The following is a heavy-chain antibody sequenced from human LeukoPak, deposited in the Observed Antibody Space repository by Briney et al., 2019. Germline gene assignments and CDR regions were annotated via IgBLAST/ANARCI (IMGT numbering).Heavy chain of an antibody. Sequence: GGSLRLSCAGSGFTFRIYAMSWDRQARGKGLEWVSAISGSGGSTYYADSVKGRFTISRDNSKNTLYLQMNSLRAEDTAVYYCAKRSADYYDSSGYGYYFDYWGQETRDTVSS. CDR3: AKRSADYYDSSGYGYYFDY. CDR1: GFTFRIYA. D-gene: IGHD3-22*01. CDR2: ISGSGGST. J-gene: IGHJ4*02. V-gene: IGHV3-23*01.